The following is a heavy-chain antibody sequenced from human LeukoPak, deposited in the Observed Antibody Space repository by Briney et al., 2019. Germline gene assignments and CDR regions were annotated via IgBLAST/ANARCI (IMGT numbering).Heavy chain of an antibody. CDR1: GGTFSSYA. CDR2: IIPIFGTA. D-gene: IGHD2-2*01. Sequence: SVKVSCKASGGTFSSYAISWVRQAPGQGLEWMGGIIPIFGTANYAQKFQGRVTITADESTSTAYMELSSLRSEDTAVYYCARSPEDIVVVPAAIVYWLDPWGQGTLVTVSS. CDR3: ARSPEDIVVVPAAIVYWLDP. J-gene: IGHJ5*02. V-gene: IGHV1-69*01.